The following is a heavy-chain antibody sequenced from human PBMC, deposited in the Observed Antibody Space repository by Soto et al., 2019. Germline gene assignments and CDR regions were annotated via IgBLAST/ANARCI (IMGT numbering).Heavy chain of an antibody. CDR2: IYYSGST. CDR3: ARGSYYDSSGYYGP. Sequence: TLSLTCTVSGGSIGSGGYYWSWIRQHPGKGLEWIGYIYYSGSTYYNPSLKSRVTISVDTSKNQFSLKLSSVTAADTAVYYCARGSYYDSSGYYGPWGQGTLVTVSS. D-gene: IGHD3-22*01. J-gene: IGHJ5*02. V-gene: IGHV4-31*03. CDR1: GGSIGSGGYY.